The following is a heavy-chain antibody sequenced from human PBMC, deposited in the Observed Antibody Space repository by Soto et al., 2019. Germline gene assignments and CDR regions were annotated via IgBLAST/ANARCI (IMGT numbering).Heavy chain of an antibody. CDR3: ARAYYYAPGMDV. CDR1: GYTFTSYA. CDR2: INAGNGNT. J-gene: IGHJ6*02. D-gene: IGHD3-10*01. Sequence: VASVKVSCKASGYTFTSYAMHWVRQAPGQRLEWMGWINAGNGNTKYSQKFQGRVTITRDTSASTAYMELSSLRSEDTAVYYCARAYYYAPGMDVWGQGTTVTVSS. V-gene: IGHV1-3*01.